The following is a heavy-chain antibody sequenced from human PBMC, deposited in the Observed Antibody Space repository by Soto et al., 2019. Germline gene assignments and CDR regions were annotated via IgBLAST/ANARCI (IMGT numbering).Heavy chain of an antibody. D-gene: IGHD1-26*01. CDR3: ARGTHSYSGSHELDA. V-gene: IGHV3-23*04. J-gene: IGHJ5*02. Sequence: EVQLVESGGGLVQRGGSLRLSCSGSGFIFGDHVMDWVRQAPGKGLERVAGIRGGGNSPFFRDSVKGRFTISRDTSKNRVYLEMNNLRDEDSDMYFCARGTHSYSGSHELDAWGLGTLVTVSS. CDR1: GFIFGDHV. CDR2: IRGGGNSP.